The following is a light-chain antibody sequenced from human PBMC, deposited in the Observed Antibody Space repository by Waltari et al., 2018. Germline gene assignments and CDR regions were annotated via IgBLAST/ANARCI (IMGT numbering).Light chain of an antibody. Sequence: QPAMTQPASVSGSPGQSITTSCTGSSSDIGGYDYVSWYQQHTGKAPNLIIDDITKRPSGISSRLSGSKAGNTASLTISGLQAEDEADYSCSSYTTNKTPVIGGGTKVTVL. CDR2: DIT. J-gene: IGLJ2*01. CDR3: SSYTTNKTPV. CDR1: SSDIGGYDY. V-gene: IGLV2-14*03.